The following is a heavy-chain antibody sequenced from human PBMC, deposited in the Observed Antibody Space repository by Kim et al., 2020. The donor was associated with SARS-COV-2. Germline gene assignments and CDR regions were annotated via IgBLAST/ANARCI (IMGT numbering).Heavy chain of an antibody. CDR2: IKHSGST. J-gene: IGHJ5*02. D-gene: IGHD6-19*01. CDR3: AEIKFMFPSKAVAGMDNWFDP. V-gene: IGHV4-34*01. CDR1: GGSFSGYY. Sequence: SETLSLTCAVYGGSFSGYYWSWIRQPPGKGLEWIGEIKHSGSTNYNPSLKRRVTISVDTSKNQFSLELSSGTAADTAVYYCAEIKFMFPSKAVAGMDNWFDPWGQGTLVTVSS.